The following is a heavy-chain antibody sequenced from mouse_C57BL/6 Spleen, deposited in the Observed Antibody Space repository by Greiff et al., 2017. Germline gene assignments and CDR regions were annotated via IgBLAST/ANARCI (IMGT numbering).Heavy chain of an antibody. CDR2: IYPGDGDT. V-gene: IGHV1-80*01. J-gene: IGHJ2*01. CDR1: GYAFSSYW. Sequence: VKLQESGAELVKPGASVKISCKASGYAFSSYWMNWVKQRPGKGLEWIGQIYPGDGDTNYNGKFKGKATLTADKSSSTAYMQLSSLTSEDSAVYFCASQRRNYYGSSYENYWGQGTTLTVSS. D-gene: IGHD1-1*01. CDR3: ASQRRNYYGSSYENY.